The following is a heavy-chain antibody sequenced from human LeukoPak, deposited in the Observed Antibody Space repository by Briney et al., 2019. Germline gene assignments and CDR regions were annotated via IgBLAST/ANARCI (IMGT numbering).Heavy chain of an antibody. Sequence: GGSLRLSCAASGFNFNRDWMIWVRQAPGKGLEWVANIKQDGSLKYYVDSVKGRFPISRDNAKNSLYLQMNSLRAEDTAVYYCTRDESPSDSSGYYDAFDIWGQGTMVTVSS. V-gene: IGHV3-7*01. CDR3: TRDESPSDSSGYYDAFDI. CDR1: GFNFNRDW. CDR2: IKQDGSLK. D-gene: IGHD3-22*01. J-gene: IGHJ3*02.